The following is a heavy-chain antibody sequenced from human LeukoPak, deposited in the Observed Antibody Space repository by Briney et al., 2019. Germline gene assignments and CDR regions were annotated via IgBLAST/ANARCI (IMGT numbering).Heavy chain of an antibody. D-gene: IGHD1-26*01. J-gene: IGHJ3*02. CDR2: MNPNSGNT. CDR3: ARSEWWELLRGGAFDI. V-gene: IGHV1-8*01. Sequence: GALVKVSCKASGYTFTSYDINWVRQATGQGLEWMGWMNPNSGNTGYAQKFQGRVTITRNTSISTAYMELSGLRSEDTAVYYCARSEWWELLRGGAFDIWGQGTMVTVSS. CDR1: GYTFTSYD.